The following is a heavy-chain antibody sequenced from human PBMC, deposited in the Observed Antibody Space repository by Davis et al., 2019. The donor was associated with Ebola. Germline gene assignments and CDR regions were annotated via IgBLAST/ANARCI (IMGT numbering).Heavy chain of an antibody. J-gene: IGHJ6*04. D-gene: IGHD2-15*01. CDR1: GVTFSGSA. Sequence: GESLKISCAAPGVTFSGSAMHWVRQGAGKGPVWVGRSRSKANSYATAYAASVKGRFTISRDDSKNTAYLQMNSLKTEDTAVYYCTRQPAYCSGGSCYRAYYYYGMDVWCKGTTVTVSS. CDR3: TRQPAYCSGGSCYRAYYYYGMDV. V-gene: IGHV3-73*01. CDR2: SRSKANSYAT.